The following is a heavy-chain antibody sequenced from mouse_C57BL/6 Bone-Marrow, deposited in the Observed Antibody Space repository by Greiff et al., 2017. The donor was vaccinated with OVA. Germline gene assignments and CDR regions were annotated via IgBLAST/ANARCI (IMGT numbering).Heavy chain of an antibody. D-gene: IGHD2-2*01. CDR1: GYTFTSYW. J-gene: IGHJ3*01. Sequence: QVQLQQPGAELVKPGASVKVSCKASGYTFTSYWMHWVKQRPGQGLEWIGRIHPSDSDTNYNQKFKGKATVTVDKSSSTAYMQLSSLTSEDSAVYYCARWGLRRRGRAWFAYWGQGTLVTVSA. V-gene: IGHV1-74*01. CDR2: IHPSDSDT. CDR3: ARWGLRRRGRAWFAY.